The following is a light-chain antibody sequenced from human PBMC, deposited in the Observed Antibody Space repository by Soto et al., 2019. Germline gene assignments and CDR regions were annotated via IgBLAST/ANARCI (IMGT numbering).Light chain of an antibody. Sequence: DIQMTQSPSTLSASVGDRFTITCRASQSISDWLAWYQQKPGKAPKLLIYDISNLEIGVPSRFSGSGSGTEFTITISGLQPDDFATYYCQQYNSYSFGQGTKVDIK. CDR3: QQYNSYS. CDR2: DIS. CDR1: QSISDW. V-gene: IGKV1-5*01. J-gene: IGKJ1*01.